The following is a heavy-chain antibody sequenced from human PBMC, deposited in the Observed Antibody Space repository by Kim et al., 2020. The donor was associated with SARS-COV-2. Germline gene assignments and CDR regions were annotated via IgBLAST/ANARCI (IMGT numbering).Heavy chain of an antibody. D-gene: IGHD1-26*01. J-gene: IGHJ3*02. Sequence: NYAQKFQERVTITRDMSTSTAYMELSSLRSEDTAVYYCAAEATRDDAFDIWGQGTMVTVSS. V-gene: IGHV1-58*01. CDR3: AAEATRDDAFDI.